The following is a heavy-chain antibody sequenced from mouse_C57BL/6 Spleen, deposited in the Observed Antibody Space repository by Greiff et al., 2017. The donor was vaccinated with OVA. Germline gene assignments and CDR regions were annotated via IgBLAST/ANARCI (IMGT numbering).Heavy chain of an antibody. D-gene: IGHD2-1*01. J-gene: IGHJ4*01. CDR1: GYSFTDYN. V-gene: IGHV1-39*01. CDR3: ARVNYVLYAMDY. Sequence: EVKLMESGPELVKPGASVKISCKASGYSFTDYNMNWVKQSNGKSLEWIGVINPNYGTTSYNQKFKGKATLTVDQSSSTAYMQLNSLTSEDSAVYYCARVNYVLYAMDYWGQGTSVTVSP. CDR2: INPNYGTT.